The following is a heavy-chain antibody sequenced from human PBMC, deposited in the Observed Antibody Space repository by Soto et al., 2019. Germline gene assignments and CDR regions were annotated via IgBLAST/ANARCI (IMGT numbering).Heavy chain of an antibody. J-gene: IGHJ4*02. CDR1: GGSISSYY. Sequence: SETLSLTCTVSGGSISSYYWSWIRQPPGKGLEWIGYIYYSGSTNYNPSLKSRVTISVDTSKNQFSLKLSSVTAADTAVYYCARVRSSSWYVDYWGQGTLVTVSS. D-gene: IGHD6-13*01. CDR3: ARVRSSSWYVDY. V-gene: IGHV4-59*01. CDR2: IYYSGST.